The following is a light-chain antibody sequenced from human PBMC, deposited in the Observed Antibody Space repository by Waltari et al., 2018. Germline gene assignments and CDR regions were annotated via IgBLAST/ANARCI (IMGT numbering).Light chain of an antibody. Sequence: NFMLTQPHSVSESPGKTVTISCTRSSGSIASYYVQWYQQRPGSAPTTVIYDDDLRTPGVPDRFSASIDSSSNSASLTISGLKTEDEADYYCQSYDDTTNQVFGGGTKLTVL. CDR2: DDD. V-gene: IGLV6-57*04. CDR3: QSYDDTTNQV. J-gene: IGLJ2*01. CDR1: SGSIASYY.